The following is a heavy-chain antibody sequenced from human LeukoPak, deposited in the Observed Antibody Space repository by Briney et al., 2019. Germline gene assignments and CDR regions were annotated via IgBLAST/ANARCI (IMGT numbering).Heavy chain of an antibody. Sequence: GGSLRLSCAASEFTVSNNYMIWVRQAPGKGLEWASVFYAGGNTNYADSVKGRFTMSRDNSKNALYLQMNSLRGDDTAVYFCVSQGYCSGGTCNWHFGLWGRGTLVTVSS. CDR2: FYAGGNT. CDR3: VSQGYCSGGTCNWHFGL. J-gene: IGHJ2*01. D-gene: IGHD2-15*01. V-gene: IGHV3-66*01. CDR1: EFTVSNNY.